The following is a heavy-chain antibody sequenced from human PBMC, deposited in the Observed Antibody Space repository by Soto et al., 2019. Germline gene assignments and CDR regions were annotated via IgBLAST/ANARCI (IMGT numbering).Heavy chain of an antibody. V-gene: IGHV1-2*04. CDR3: ARDDAGHSEF. D-gene: IGHD6-13*01. J-gene: IGHJ1*01. CDR1: GFTFTGYY. Sequence: ASVKVSSKASGFTFTGYYMHWVRQAPRQGLEWIGWINPNSGVANDAQKFHDWVTITRDTSSTTAYMELSGLKSADTEVYFCARDDAGHSEFWGKGPLVTVSS. CDR2: INPNSGVA.